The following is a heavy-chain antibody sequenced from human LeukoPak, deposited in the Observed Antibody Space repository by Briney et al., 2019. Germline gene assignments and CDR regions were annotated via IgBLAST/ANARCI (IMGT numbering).Heavy chain of an antibody. J-gene: IGHJ6*03. CDR1: DDSITMYY. CDR2: IKQDGSEK. Sequence: PSETLSLTCSVSDDSITMYYWTWIRQPPGKGLEWVANIKQDGSEKYYVDSVKGRFTISRDNAKNSLYLQMNSLRAEDTAVYYCARKKDDYYYYYYMDVWGKGTTVTVSS. V-gene: IGHV3-7*01. CDR3: ARKKDDYYYYYYMDV.